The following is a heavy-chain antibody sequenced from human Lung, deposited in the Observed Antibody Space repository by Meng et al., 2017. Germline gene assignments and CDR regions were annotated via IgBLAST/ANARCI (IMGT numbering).Heavy chain of an antibody. D-gene: IGHD6-13*01. CDR2: INPKSGDT. CDR3: ARDEDISAAGKLFGDY. CDR1: GYTCPDYW. Sequence: QGRRVTSGAEVKKPGASVKVSCKASGYTCPDYWLHWVRRAPGQGLEWMGRINPKSGDTHYAQRFQGRVTMTGDTSISTAYMELSGLRSDDTAMYYCARDEDISAAGKLFGDYWGQGTLVTVSS. V-gene: IGHV1-2*06. J-gene: IGHJ4*02.